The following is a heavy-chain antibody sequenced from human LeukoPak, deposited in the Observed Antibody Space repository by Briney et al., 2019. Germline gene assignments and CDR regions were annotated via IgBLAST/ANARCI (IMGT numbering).Heavy chain of an antibody. CDR1: GFTFSSYS. J-gene: IGHJ4*02. CDR2: ISSTSSTI. CDR3: ARESGGSYFDY. V-gene: IGHV3-48*04. D-gene: IGHD1-26*01. Sequence: PGGSLRLSCAASGFTFSSYSMNWVRQAPGKGLEWVSYISSTSSTIYYADSVKGRFTISRDNAKNSLYLHMNSLRAEDTAVYYCARESGGSYFDYWGQGTLVTVSS.